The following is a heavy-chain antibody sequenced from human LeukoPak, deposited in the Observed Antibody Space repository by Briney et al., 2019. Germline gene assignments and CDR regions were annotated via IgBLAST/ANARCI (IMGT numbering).Heavy chain of an antibody. D-gene: IGHD4-11*01. CDR2: IPYDGSIK. V-gene: IGHV3-30*02. CDR3: AKSAHYTNYVFDY. CDR1: GITFSNYG. Sequence: GGSLRLSCAASGITFSNYGMHWVRQAPGKGLEWVALIPYDGSIKYYADSVKGRFTISRDNSKNTLYLQMDSLRADDTAVYYCAKSAHYTNYVFDYWGQGTLVTVSS. J-gene: IGHJ4*02.